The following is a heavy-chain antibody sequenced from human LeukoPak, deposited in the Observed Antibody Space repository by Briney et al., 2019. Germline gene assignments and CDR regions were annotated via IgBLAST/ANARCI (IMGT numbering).Heavy chain of an antibody. J-gene: IGHJ5*02. CDR2: IIAYNGNT. CDR1: GYTFTSYA. CDR3: ASDRASEWFDP. Sequence: ASVKVSCKASGYTFTSYAMKWVRQAPGQGLEWIGWIIAYNGNTNYAQKLQDRVTITTDTSTSTAYMELRSLRSDDTAVYSCASDRASEWFDPWGQGTLVTVSS. V-gene: IGHV1-18*01.